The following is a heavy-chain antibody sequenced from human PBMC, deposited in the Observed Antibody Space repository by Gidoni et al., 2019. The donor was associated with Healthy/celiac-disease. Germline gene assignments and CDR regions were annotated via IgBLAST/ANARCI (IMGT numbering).Heavy chain of an antibody. CDR1: GGSISSSSYY. J-gene: IGHJ4*02. CDR3: AGPRVEVHLGELSFFDY. D-gene: IGHD3-16*02. V-gene: IGHV4-39*01. CDR2: IYYSGST. Sequence: QLQLQASGPGLVKPSETLSLTCTVSGGSISSSSYYWGWIRQPPGKGLEWIGSIYYSGSTYYNPSLKSRVTISVDTSKNQFSLKLSSVTAADTAVYYCAGPRVEVHLGELSFFDYWGQGTLVTVSS.